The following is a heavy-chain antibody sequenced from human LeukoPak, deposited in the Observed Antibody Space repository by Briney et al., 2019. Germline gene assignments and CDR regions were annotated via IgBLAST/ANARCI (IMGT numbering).Heavy chain of an antibody. V-gene: IGHV3-7*01. CDR1: GFRFSNYW. Sequence: PGGSPRLSCAVSGFRFSNYWMTWVRQAPGKGLEWVANIKHDGSGPSYLDSVKGRFTISRDNARNLLSLQMSSLRAEDTAVYYCARAREITVSGTDDFDYWGQGTLVTVSS. CDR2: IKHDGSGP. J-gene: IGHJ4*02. CDR3: ARAREITVSGTDDFDY. D-gene: IGHD6-19*01.